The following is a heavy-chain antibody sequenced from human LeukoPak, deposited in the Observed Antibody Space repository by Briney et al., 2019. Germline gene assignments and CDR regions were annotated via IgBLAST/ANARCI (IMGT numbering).Heavy chain of an antibody. CDR1: GYSISSGYY. CDR2: IYHSGST. Sequence: PSETLSLTCAVSGYSISSGYYWGWIRQPPGKGLEWIGSIYHSGSTYYNPSLKSRVTISVDTSKNQFSLKLSSVIAADTAVYYCARGVLLWFGESMVYNWFDPWGQGTLVTVSS. D-gene: IGHD3-10*01. J-gene: IGHJ5*02. V-gene: IGHV4-38-2*01. CDR3: ARGVLLWFGESMVYNWFDP.